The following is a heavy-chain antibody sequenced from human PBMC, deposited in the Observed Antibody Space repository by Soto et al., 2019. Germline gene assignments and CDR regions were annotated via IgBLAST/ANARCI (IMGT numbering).Heavy chain of an antibody. J-gene: IGHJ6*02. Sequence: SETLSLTCTVSGGSISSSSYYWGWIRQPPGKGLEWIGSIYYSGSTYYNPSLKSRVTISVDTSKNQFSLKLSSVTAADTAVYYCATGEYYYDSSGFLIYGMDVWGQGTTVTVS. CDR2: IYYSGST. V-gene: IGHV4-39*01. D-gene: IGHD3-22*01. CDR1: GGSISSSSYY. CDR3: ATGEYYYDSSGFLIYGMDV.